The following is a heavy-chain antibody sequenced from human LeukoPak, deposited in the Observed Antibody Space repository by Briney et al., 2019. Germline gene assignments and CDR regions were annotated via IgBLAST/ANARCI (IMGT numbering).Heavy chain of an antibody. V-gene: IGHV4-34*01. D-gene: IGHD6-13*01. CDR1: GGSFSGYS. CDR2: INHSGST. J-gene: IGHJ6*02. CDR3: ARDFVAAPTV. Sequence: SETLSLTCAVYGGSFSGYSWSWIRQPPGKELEWIGEINHSGSTNYNPSLKSRVAISMDTSKNHFSLNLTSVTAADTAVYYCARDFVAAPTVWGQGTTVTVSS.